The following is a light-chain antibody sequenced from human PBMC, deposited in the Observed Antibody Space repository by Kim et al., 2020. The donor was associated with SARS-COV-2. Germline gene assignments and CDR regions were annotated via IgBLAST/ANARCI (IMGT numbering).Light chain of an antibody. J-gene: IGLJ3*02. V-gene: IGLV2-14*03. CDR2: GVT. CDR1: SSDIGAYNY. CDR3: SSFTDSGAWV. Sequence: GQSITISCTGTSSDIGAYNYVSWYQQRPGKAPQLLIYGVTTRPSGVSSRFSASKSGNTASLTISGLQAEDEAHYSCSSFTDSGAWVFGGGTQLTVL.